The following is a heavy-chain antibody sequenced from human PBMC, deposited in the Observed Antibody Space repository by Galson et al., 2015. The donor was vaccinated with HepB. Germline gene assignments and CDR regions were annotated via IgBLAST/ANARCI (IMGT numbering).Heavy chain of an antibody. CDR1: GFTFSSYA. J-gene: IGHJ4*02. Sequence: SLRLSCAASGFTFSSYAMHWVRQAPGKGLEWVAVISYDGSNKYYADSVKGRFTISRDNSKNTLYLQMNSLRAEDTAVYYCARDYLTSPYIVASILDYWGQGTLVTVSS. CDR2: ISYDGSNK. V-gene: IGHV3-30-3*01. CDR3: ARDYLTSPYIVASILDY. D-gene: IGHD5-12*01.